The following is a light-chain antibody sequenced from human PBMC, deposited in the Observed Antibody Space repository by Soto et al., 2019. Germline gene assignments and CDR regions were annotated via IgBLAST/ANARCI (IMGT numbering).Light chain of an antibody. CDR3: ATWDDDLTGPV. CDR1: SSDVGSYNL. Sequence: QSVLTQPASVSGSPGQSITISCTGTSSDVGSYNLVSWYQQHPGKAPKLMIYEGSKRPSGVSNRFSGSKSGNTASLTISGLQAEDEADYYCATWDDDLTGPVFGGGTKLTVL. V-gene: IGLV2-23*01. J-gene: IGLJ3*02. CDR2: EGS.